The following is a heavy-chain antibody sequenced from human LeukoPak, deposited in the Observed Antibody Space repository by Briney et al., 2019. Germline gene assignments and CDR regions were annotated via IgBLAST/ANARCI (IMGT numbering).Heavy chain of an antibody. J-gene: IGHJ5*02. Sequence: PGGSLRLSCAASGFAFSICSMNWVRQAPGKGPEWVSYISGSSSAMYYADSVKGRFIISRDNAKNSLYLQMTSLRAEDTAVYYCAREGRVVRGSYDDWFDPWGQGTLVTVSS. CDR3: AREGRVVRGSYDDWFDP. D-gene: IGHD1-26*01. CDR2: ISGSSSAM. V-gene: IGHV3-48*01. CDR1: GFAFSICS.